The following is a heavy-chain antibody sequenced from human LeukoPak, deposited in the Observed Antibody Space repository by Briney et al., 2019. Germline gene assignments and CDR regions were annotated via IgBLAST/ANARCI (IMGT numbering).Heavy chain of an antibody. Sequence: GGSLRLSCAASGFTFSDYAMHWVRQAPGKGLEWVAVLSYGGTNKYYADSVKGRFTISRDNSKNTMFLQMNSLRAEDAAVYHCARDRSGYANDAFDFWGQGTMVTVSS. CDR1: GFTFSDYA. CDR2: LSYGGTNK. D-gene: IGHD3-3*01. J-gene: IGHJ3*01. CDR3: ARDRSGYANDAFDF. V-gene: IGHV3-30-3*01.